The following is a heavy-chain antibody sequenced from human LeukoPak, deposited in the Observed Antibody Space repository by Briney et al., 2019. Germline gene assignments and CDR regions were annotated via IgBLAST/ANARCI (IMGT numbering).Heavy chain of an antibody. Sequence: GGSLRLSCAASVVTLRSYAMRWVRQAPGEGLEWVSAISGSGGSTYYAGSVKGRFTISRDNSKNTLYLQMNSLRAEDTAVYYCAKDLRGYYYDSSADYWGQGTLVTVSS. D-gene: IGHD3-22*01. CDR2: ISGSGGST. CDR3: AKDLRGYYYDSSADY. J-gene: IGHJ4*02. V-gene: IGHV3-23*01. CDR1: VVTLRSYA.